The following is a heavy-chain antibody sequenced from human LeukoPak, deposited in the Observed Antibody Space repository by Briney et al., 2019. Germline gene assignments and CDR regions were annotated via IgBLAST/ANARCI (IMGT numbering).Heavy chain of an antibody. CDR2: INAGTGNT. CDR3: ARDRCSGGSCYSSWSDP. V-gene: IGHV1-3*01. D-gene: IGHD2-15*01. J-gene: IGHJ5*02. Sequence: ASVKVSCKASGYTFTSYAMHWVRQAPGQRLEWMGWINAGTGNTIYSQKFQGRVTITRDTSASTAYMEVSSLTSEDTAVYYCARDRCSGGSCYSSWSDPWGQGTLVTVSS. CDR1: GYTFTSYA.